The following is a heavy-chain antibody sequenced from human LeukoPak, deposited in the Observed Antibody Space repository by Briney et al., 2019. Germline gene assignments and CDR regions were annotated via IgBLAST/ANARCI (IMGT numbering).Heavy chain of an antibody. V-gene: IGHV4-61*02. J-gene: IGHJ4*02. CDR1: GGSISSSSYY. Sequence: KTSETLSLTCTVSGGSISSSSYYWSWIRQPAGKGLEWIGRIYTSGSTNYNPSLKSRVTMSVDTSKNQFSLKLSSVTAADTAVYYCAREVGVVPAAQGSYFDYWGQGTLVTVSS. CDR3: AREVGVVPAAQGSYFDY. CDR2: IYTSGST. D-gene: IGHD2-2*01.